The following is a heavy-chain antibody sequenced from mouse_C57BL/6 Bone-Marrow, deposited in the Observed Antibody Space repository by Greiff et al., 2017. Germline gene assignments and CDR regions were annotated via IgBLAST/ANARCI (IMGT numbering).Heavy chain of an antibody. CDR3: ARDYGSSFWFAY. CDR1: GYAFSSSW. D-gene: IGHD1-1*01. J-gene: IGHJ3*01. V-gene: IGHV1-82*01. CDR2: IYPGDGDT. Sequence: VQLQQSGPELVKPGASVKISCKASGYAFSSSWMNWVQQRPGTGLEWIGRIYPGDGDTNYNGKFKGKATLTADKSSSTAYMQLSSLTSEDSAVYFCARDYGSSFWFAYWGQGTLVTVSA.